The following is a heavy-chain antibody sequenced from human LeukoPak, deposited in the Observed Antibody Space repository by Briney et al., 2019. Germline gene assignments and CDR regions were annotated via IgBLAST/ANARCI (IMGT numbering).Heavy chain of an antibody. J-gene: IGHJ4*02. D-gene: IGHD5/OR15-5a*01. CDR2: IYHSGIT. Sequence: SETPSLTCTVSDYSISSGYGYYWGWIRQPPGKGLEWIGNIYHSGITYYNHFNSSLKSRVTISIDTSKNQFSLRLTSVTAADTAVYFSATLVSTRYYFDYWGQGTLVTVSS. CDR1: DYSISSGYGYY. CDR3: ATLVSTRYYFDY. V-gene: IGHV4-38-2*02.